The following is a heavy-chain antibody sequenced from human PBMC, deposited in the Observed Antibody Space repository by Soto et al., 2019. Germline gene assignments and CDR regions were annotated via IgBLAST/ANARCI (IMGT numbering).Heavy chain of an antibody. V-gene: IGHV1-69*02. CDR3: ARGGGPYYFDH. Sequence: QVQLVQSGAEVKKPGSSVKVSCEASGGTVNTYTITWARQVPGQGLEWIGRIVPLVGLIKYAQRFQDRVTITADKSTSTTYMELSSLGSEDSAVYFCARGGGPYYFDHWGQGSLVIVSS. CDR2: IVPLVGLI. CDR1: GGTVNTYT. D-gene: IGHD1-26*01. J-gene: IGHJ4*02.